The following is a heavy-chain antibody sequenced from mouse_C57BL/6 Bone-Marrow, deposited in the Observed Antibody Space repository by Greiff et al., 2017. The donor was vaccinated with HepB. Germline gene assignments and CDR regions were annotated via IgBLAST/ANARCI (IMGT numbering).Heavy chain of an antibody. CDR3: ARGTTIVTMRTFYYAMDY. CDR1: GYTFTSYW. Sequence: VQLQQPGAELVMPGASVKLSCKASGYTFTSYWMHWVKQRPGQGLEWIGEIDPSDSYTNYNQKFKGKSTLTVDKSSSTAYMQLSSLTSEDSAVYYCARGTTIVTMRTFYYAMDYWGQGTTLTVSS. V-gene: IGHV1-69*01. CDR2: IDPSDSYT. D-gene: IGHD2-2*01. J-gene: IGHJ2*01.